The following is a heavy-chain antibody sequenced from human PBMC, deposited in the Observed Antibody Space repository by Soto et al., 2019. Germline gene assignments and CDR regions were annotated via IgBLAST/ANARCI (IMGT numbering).Heavy chain of an antibody. Sequence: PGGSLRLSCAASVFRFSGYYMSWIRQAPGKGLEWVSYIRSSDNTRYYADSVKGRFTISRDNAKNSLYLQMNSLRAEHTAVYYCATAEVDYWGPGTMVTVSS. CDR3: ATAEVDY. V-gene: IGHV3-11*04. CDR1: VFRFSGYY. J-gene: IGHJ4*02. CDR2: IRSSDNTR.